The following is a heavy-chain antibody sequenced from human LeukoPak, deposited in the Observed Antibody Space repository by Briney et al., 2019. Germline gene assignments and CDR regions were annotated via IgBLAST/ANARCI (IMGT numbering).Heavy chain of an antibody. CDR1: GGSISSSNW. J-gene: IGHJ4*02. D-gene: IGHD2-15*01. V-gene: IGHV4-4*02. CDR3: ARRGLYNCGGDTCHSVDF. Sequence: SGTLSLTCAVSGGSISSSNWWTWVRQPPGKGLEWIGEVYHSGRTNYSPSLRSRVTISVDKSENQFSLKLSSVTAADTAVYFCARRGLYNCGGDTCHSVDFWGQGTLVTVSS. CDR2: VYHSGRT.